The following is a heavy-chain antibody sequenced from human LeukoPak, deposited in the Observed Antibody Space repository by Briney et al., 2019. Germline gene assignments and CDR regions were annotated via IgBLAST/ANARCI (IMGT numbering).Heavy chain of an antibody. Sequence: GESLKISCKVSGYNFAIYWIGWVRQIPGKGLEWMGIIYPADSDTRYSPSFQGQVTISADKSISTAYLQWSSLKASDTAIYYCARGRDAMDVWGQGTTVTVSS. CDR3: ARGRDAMDV. CDR1: GYNFAIYW. CDR2: IYPADSDT. J-gene: IGHJ6*02. V-gene: IGHV5-51*01.